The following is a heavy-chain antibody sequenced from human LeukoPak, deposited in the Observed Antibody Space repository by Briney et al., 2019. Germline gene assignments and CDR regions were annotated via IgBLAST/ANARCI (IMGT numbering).Heavy chain of an antibody. J-gene: IGHJ4*02. CDR3: AREGIPAAGIDY. CDR1: GFTFSSYA. D-gene: IGHD6-13*01. CDR2: ISKSDGST. V-gene: IGHV3-23*01. Sequence: GGSLRLSCAASGFTFSSYAMTWVRQAPGKGLAWVSSISKSDGSTYYADSVKGRFTISRDNSKNTVYLHMDSLRVEDTAIYYCAREGIPAAGIDYWGQGTLVTVSS.